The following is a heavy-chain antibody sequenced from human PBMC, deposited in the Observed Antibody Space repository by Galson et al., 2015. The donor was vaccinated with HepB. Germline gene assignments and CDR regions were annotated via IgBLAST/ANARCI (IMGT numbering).Heavy chain of an antibody. CDR1: GFTFSSYG. Sequence: SLRLSCAASGFTFSSYGMHWVRQAPGKGLEWVAVIWYDGSNKYYADSVKGRFTISRDNSKNTLYLQMNSLRAEDTAVYYCARGPIVGAIDYWGQGTLVTVSS. CDR2: IWYDGSNK. CDR3: ARGPIVGAIDY. V-gene: IGHV3-33*08. J-gene: IGHJ4*02. D-gene: IGHD1-26*01.